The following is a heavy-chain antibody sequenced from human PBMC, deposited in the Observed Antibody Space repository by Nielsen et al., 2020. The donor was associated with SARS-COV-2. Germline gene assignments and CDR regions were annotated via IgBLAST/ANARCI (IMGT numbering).Heavy chain of an antibody. CDR1: GYTFTSYY. J-gene: IGHJ6*02. Sequence: ASVKVSCKASGYTFTSYYMHWVRQAPGQGLEWMGIINPSGGSTSYAQKFQGRVTMTRDTSTSTAYMELSSLRSEDTAVYYCARDEWVRGVAGLYYYYGMDVWGQGTTVTVSS. V-gene: IGHV1-46*01. CDR2: INPSGGST. CDR3: ARDEWVRGVAGLYYYYGMDV. D-gene: IGHD3-10*01.